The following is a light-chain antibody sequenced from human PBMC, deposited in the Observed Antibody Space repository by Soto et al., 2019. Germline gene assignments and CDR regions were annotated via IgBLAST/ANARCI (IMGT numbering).Light chain of an antibody. CDR1: SGDVGAYNY. V-gene: IGLV2-14*01. CDR2: DVT. J-gene: IGLJ1*01. Sequence: QSVLTQPASVSGSPGQSITVSCTGTSGDVGAYNYVSWYQQHPGKAPKLIIYDVTNRPSGISTRFSGAKSGNTASLTISGLPAEDEADYDCSSYQSSRTYVFGTGTKLTVL. CDR3: SSYQSSRTYV.